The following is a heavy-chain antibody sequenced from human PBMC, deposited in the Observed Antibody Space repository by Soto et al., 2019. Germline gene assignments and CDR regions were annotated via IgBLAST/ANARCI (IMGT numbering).Heavy chain of an antibody. CDR3: ARRGYSGYDV. CDR1: SGSVSTTNW. D-gene: IGHD5-12*01. Sequence: QVQLQESGPGLVKPSGTLSLTCDVSSGSVSTTNWWSWVRQPPRKGLEWIGEIYDSDNTNYNASLKSRVIISIDKSMNQFYLVVSSVTAADTALYFCARRGYSGYDVWGQGILVTVSS. CDR2: IYDSDNT. V-gene: IGHV4-4*02. J-gene: IGHJ4*02.